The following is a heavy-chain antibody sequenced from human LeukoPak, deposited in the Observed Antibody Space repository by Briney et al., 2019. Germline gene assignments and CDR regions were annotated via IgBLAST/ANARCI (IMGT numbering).Heavy chain of an antibody. V-gene: IGHV6-1*01. CDR2: TYYRSKWYN. D-gene: IGHD6-13*01. CDR3: ARDISSSWYIDSYYYYYGMDV. CDR1: GDSVSSNSAA. J-gene: IGHJ6*02. Sequence: SQTLSLTCALSGDSVSSNSAAWNWIRQSPSRGLEWLGRTYYRSKWYNDYAVSVKSRITINPDTSKNQFSLQLNSVTPEDTAVYYCARDISSSWYIDSYYYYYGMDVWGQGTTVTVSS.